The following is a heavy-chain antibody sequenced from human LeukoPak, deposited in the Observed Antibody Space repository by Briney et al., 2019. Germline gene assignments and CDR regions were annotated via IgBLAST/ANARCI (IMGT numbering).Heavy chain of an antibody. CDR2: IYYSGST. J-gene: IGHJ4*02. CDR3: ARHPPHIVVVPAAANFDY. CDR1: GYSITGGYH. D-gene: IGHD2-2*01. Sequence: NPSETLSHTCIVSGYSITGGYHWGWIRQPPGKGLEWIGSIYYSGSTYYNPSLKSRVTISVDTSKNQFSLKLSSVTAADTAVYYCARHPPHIVVVPAAANFDYWGQGTLVTVSS. V-gene: IGHV4-38-2*02.